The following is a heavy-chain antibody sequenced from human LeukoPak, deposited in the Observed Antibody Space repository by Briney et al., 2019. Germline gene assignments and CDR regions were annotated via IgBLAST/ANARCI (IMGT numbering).Heavy chain of an antibody. CDR1: GFTFSSYK. CDR3: ARDGHIGHCISSSCPQGY. CDR2: ISSSSSTI. D-gene: IGHD2-15*01. Sequence: GGSLRLSCVASGFTFSSYKMNWVRQAPGKGLEWVSFISSSSSTIYYADSVKGRFTISRDNAKDSLYLQMNSLRAEDTAVYYCARDGHIGHCISSSCPQGYWGQGTLVTVSS. J-gene: IGHJ4*02. V-gene: IGHV3-21*01.